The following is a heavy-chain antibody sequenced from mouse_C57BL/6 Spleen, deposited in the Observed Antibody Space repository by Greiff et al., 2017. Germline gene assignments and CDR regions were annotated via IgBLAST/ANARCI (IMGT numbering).Heavy chain of an antibody. CDR2: IDPETGGT. Sequence: QVQLQQSGAELVRPGASVTLSCKASGYTFTDYEMHWVKQTPVHGLEWIGAIDPETGGTAYNQKFKGKAILTADKSSSTAYMELRSMTSEDSAVYYCTRSLRYFDYWGQGTTLTVSS. D-gene: IGHD6-5*01. CDR1: GYTFTDYE. CDR3: TRSLRYFDY. V-gene: IGHV1-15*01. J-gene: IGHJ2*01.